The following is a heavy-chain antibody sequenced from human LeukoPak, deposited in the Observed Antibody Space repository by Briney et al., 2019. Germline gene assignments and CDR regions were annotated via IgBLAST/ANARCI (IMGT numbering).Heavy chain of an antibody. CDR1: GYTFSRYG. J-gene: IGHJ4*02. Sequence: ASVKVSCKTSGYTFSRYGFSWVRQAPGQGLEWIGWIGVFNGNRNYTKSVQGRITLTADTSTNTTYMELRSLTSDDTAVYFCGRDWDWHVQFWGQGTLITVSS. CDR2: IGVFNGNR. D-gene: IGHD1-26*01. V-gene: IGHV1-18*01. CDR3: GRDWDWHVQF.